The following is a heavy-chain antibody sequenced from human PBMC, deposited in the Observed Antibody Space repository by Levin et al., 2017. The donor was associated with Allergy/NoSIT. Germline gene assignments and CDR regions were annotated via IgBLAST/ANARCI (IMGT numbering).Heavy chain of an antibody. V-gene: IGHV4-59*08. CDR2: IYYSGST. J-gene: IGHJ4*02. CDR3: ARRGGYYYDSSGYYYDY. CDR1: GGSISSYY. D-gene: IGHD3-22*01. Sequence: SQTLSLTCTVSGGSISSYYWSWIRQPPGKGLEWIGYIYYSGSTNYNPSLKSRVTISVDTSKNQFSLKLSSVTAADTAVYYCARRGGYYYDSSGYYYDYWGQGTLVTVSS.